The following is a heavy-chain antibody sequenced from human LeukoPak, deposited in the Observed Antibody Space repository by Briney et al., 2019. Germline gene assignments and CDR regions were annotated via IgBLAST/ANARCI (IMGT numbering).Heavy chain of an antibody. CDR1: GITFSSYD. V-gene: IGHV3-23*01. J-gene: IGHJ3*02. Sequence: PGGSLRLSCVASGITFSSYDMTWVRRAPGKGLEWVSGISDSGGTKNYADSVKGRFTISRDNSKNTLYMQMNSLRAEDTAVYYCAKDNDYYGSGIYYDAFDIWGQGTMVTVSS. CDR2: ISDSGGTK. CDR3: AKDNDYYGSGIYYDAFDI. D-gene: IGHD3-10*01.